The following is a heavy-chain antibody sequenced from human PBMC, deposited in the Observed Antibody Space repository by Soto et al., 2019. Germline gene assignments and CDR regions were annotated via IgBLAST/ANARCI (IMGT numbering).Heavy chain of an antibody. CDR2: IYYSGST. Sequence: SETLSLTCTVSGGSISSYYWSWIRQPPGKGLEWIGYIYYSGSTNYNPSLKSRVTISVDTSKNQFSLKLSSVTAADTAVYYCARQGFIAARPPGGRDNWFDPWGQGTLVTVSS. V-gene: IGHV4-59*08. J-gene: IGHJ5*02. D-gene: IGHD6-6*01. CDR3: ARQGFIAARPPGGRDNWFDP. CDR1: GGSISSYY.